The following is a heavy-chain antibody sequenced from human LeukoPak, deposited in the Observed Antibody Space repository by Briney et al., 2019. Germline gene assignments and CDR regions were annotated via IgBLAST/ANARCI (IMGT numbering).Heavy chain of an antibody. CDR2: FDPEDGET. CDR3: ARDAEWELPSPAEYFQH. D-gene: IGHD1-26*01. CDR1: GYTLTELS. J-gene: IGHJ1*01. Sequence: ASVKVSCKVSGYTLTELSMHWVRQAPGKGLEWMGGFDPEDGETIYAQKFQGRVTMTEDTSTDTAYMELRSLRSDDTAVYYCARDAEWELPSPAEYFQHWGQGTLVTVSS. V-gene: IGHV1-24*01.